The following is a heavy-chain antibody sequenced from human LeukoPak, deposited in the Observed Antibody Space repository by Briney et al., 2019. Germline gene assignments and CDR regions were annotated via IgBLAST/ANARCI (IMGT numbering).Heavy chain of an antibody. J-gene: IGHJ4*02. CDR3: AKNRQRKSTADFDY. D-gene: IGHD6-6*01. CDR2: NSWNSGSI. CDR1: GFTFDDYA. Sequence: PGRSLRLSCAASGFTFDDYAMHWVRQAPGKGLEWVSGNSWNSGSIGYADSVKGRFTISRDNAKNSLYLQMNSLRAEDTALYYCAKNRQRKSTADFDYWGQGTLVTVSS. V-gene: IGHV3-9*01.